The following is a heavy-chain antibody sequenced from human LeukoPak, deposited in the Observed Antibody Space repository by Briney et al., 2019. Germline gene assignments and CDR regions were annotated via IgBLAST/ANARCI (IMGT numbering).Heavy chain of an antibody. J-gene: IGHJ3*01. CDR1: GYTFTNYW. CDR3: ARHTGATTSNAFDF. Sequence: ESLKISCQGSGYTFTNYWIAWVRQMPGKGLEWVGIIYPGDSATRYSPSFQGQVTISDDISISTAYLQWSSLKASDTAMYYCARHTGATTSNAFDFWGQGTMVTVSS. CDR2: IYPGDSAT. V-gene: IGHV5-51*01. D-gene: IGHD1-14*01.